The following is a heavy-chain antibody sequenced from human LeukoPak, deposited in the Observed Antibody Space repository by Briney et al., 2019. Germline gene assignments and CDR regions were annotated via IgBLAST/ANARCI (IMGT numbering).Heavy chain of an antibody. CDR3: ARRSSGWSFDY. CDR2: IYSSGNT. Sequence: SETLSLTCTVSGGSISSYYWIWIRQPAGKGLEWIGRIYSSGNTKYNPSLKSRVTMSVDTSKNQFSLKLSSVTAADTAVYYCARRSSGWSFDYWGQGTLVTVSS. D-gene: IGHD6-19*01. J-gene: IGHJ4*02. V-gene: IGHV4-4*07. CDR1: GGSISSYY.